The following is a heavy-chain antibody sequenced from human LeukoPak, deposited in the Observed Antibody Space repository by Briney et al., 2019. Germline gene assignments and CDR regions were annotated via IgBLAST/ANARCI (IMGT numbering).Heavy chain of an antibody. Sequence: ASVKVSCKASGYTFTSYDINWVRQATGQGLEWMGWMNPNSGNTGYAQKFQGRVTMTRNTSISTAYMELSSLRSEDTAVYYCARVAVDYYDFRSGYYYYYYGMDVWGQGTTVTVSS. CDR3: ARVAVDYYDFRSGYYYYYYGMDV. V-gene: IGHV1-8*01. CDR1: GYTFTSYD. CDR2: MNPNSGNT. D-gene: IGHD3-3*01. J-gene: IGHJ6*02.